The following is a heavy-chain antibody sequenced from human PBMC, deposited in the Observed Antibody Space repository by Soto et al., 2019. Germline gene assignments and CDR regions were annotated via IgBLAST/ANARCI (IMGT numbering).Heavy chain of an antibody. CDR1: GGSISIYY. V-gene: IGHV4-4*07. CDR3: ARSNYDFWLDP. CDR2: IYTSGST. J-gene: IGHJ5*02. D-gene: IGHD3-3*01. Sequence: SETLSLTCTVSGGSISIYYWSWIRHPAGKGLEWIGRIYTSGSTNYNPSLKSRVTMSVGTSKNQFSLKLSSVTAADTAVYYCARSNYDFWLDPWGQGTLVTVS.